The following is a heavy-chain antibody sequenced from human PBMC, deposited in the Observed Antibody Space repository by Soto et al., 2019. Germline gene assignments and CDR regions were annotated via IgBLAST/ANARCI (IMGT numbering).Heavy chain of an antibody. CDR2: ISSSSSTI. V-gene: IGHV3-48*02. Sequence: EVQLVESGGGLVQPGGSLRLSCAASGFTFSSYSMNWVRQAPGKGLEWVSYISSSSSTIYYADSVQGRFTISRDNAKNSLYLQMNSLRDEDTAVYYCARDGYYYDSSGSDLYYYYGMDVWGQGTTVTVSS. J-gene: IGHJ6*02. CDR3: ARDGYYYDSSGSDLYYYYGMDV. D-gene: IGHD3-22*01. CDR1: GFTFSSYS.